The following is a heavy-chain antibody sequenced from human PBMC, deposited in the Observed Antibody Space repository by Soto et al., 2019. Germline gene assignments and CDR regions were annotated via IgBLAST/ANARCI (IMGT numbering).Heavy chain of an antibody. J-gene: IGHJ4*01. Sequence: PGGSLRLSXVASGFTFSDYGMHWVRQTPGEGLQWVAVISSDGRDEHYADSVRGRFIVSRDNSKNTVYLQMSSLRPEDTAVYSCARQEGGSYFDFWGRGTLVTVSS. CDR2: ISSDGRDE. CDR3: ARQEGGSYFDF. D-gene: IGHD1-26*01. CDR1: GFTFSDYG. V-gene: IGHV3-30*03.